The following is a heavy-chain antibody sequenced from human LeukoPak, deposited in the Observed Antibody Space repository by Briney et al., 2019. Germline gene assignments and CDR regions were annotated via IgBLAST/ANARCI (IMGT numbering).Heavy chain of an antibody. V-gene: IGHV4-30-4*08. Sequence: SETLSLTCTVSGGSISSGDYYWSWIRQPPGKGLEWIGYIYYSGSTYYNPSLKSRVTISVDTSKNQFSLKLSSVTAADTAVYYCARARRSYSNYPWYMDVWGKRTTVTVSS. CDR1: GGSISSGDYY. CDR2: IYYSGST. J-gene: IGHJ6*03. D-gene: IGHD4-11*01. CDR3: ARARRSYSNYPWYMDV.